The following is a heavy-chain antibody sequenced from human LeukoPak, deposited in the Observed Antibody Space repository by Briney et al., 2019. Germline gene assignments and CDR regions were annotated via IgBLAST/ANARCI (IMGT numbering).Heavy chain of an antibody. V-gene: IGHV5-51*01. Sequence: GESLKISCKGSGYSSTSYWIGWVRQMPGKGLEWMGIIYPGDSDTRYSPSFQGQVTISADKSISTAYLQWSSLKASDTAMYYCARSASPYDFWSGYYNYYYYYMDVWGKGTTVTVSS. D-gene: IGHD3-3*01. CDR3: ARSASPYDFWSGYYNYYYYYMDV. CDR2: IYPGDSDT. J-gene: IGHJ6*03. CDR1: GYSSTSYW.